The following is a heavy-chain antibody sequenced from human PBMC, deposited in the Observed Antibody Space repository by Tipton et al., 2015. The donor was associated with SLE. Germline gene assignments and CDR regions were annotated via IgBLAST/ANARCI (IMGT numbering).Heavy chain of an antibody. D-gene: IGHD3-16*01. Sequence: TLSLTCAVYGGSFSGYYWSWIRQPPGKGLEWIGEINHSGSTNYNPSLKSRVTISVDTSKNQFSLKLSSVTAADTAVYYCARVLGVFDYWGQGTLVTVSS. J-gene: IGHJ4*02. CDR1: GGSFSGYY. V-gene: IGHV4-34*01. CDR2: INHSGST. CDR3: ARVLGVFDY.